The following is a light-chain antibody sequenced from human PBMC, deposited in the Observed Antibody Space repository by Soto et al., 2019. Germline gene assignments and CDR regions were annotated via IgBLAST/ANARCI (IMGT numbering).Light chain of an antibody. CDR3: QQYNNWPLT. J-gene: IGKJ4*01. CDR2: DAS. Sequence: EIVLTQSPDTLSVSPGERATHTCSASQSISRTLAWYQQKSGQPPRLLIYDASTRATGFPARFSGSGSGTEFTLTISSLQSEDFAVYYRQQYNNWPLTFGGGTTVEIK. V-gene: IGKV3D-15*01. CDR1: QSISRT.